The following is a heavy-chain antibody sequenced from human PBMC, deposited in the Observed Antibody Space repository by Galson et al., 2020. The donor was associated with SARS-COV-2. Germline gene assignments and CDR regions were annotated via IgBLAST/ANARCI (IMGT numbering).Heavy chain of an antibody. CDR2: ISAYNGNT. CDR1: GYTFTSYG. V-gene: IGHV1-18*04. CDR3: ARDRPYYDILTGPPTDY. D-gene: IGHD3-9*01. J-gene: IGHJ4*02. Sequence: ASVKVSCKASGYTFTSYGISWVRQAPGQGLDWMGWISAYNGNTNYAQKLQGRVTMTTDTSTSTAYMELRSLRSDDTAVYYCARDRPYYDILTGPPTDYWGQGSLVTVSS.